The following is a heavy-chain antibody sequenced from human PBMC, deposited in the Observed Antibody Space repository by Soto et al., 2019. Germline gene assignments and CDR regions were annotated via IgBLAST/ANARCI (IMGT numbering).Heavy chain of an antibody. Sequence: SETLSLTCTVSGGSISSYYWSWIRQPPGKGLEWIGYIYYSGSTNYNPSLKSRVTISVDTSKNQFSLKLSSVTAADTAVYYCARFWTHYYYYYMDVWGKGTTVTVS. CDR1: GGSISSYY. D-gene: IGHD1-1*01. CDR2: IYYSGST. J-gene: IGHJ6*03. CDR3: ARFWTHYYYYYMDV. V-gene: IGHV4-59*08.